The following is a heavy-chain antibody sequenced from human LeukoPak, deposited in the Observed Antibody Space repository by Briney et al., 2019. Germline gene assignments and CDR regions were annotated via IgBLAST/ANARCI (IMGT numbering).Heavy chain of an antibody. D-gene: IGHD4-17*01. CDR3: AKELRPNDY. CDR1: GFTFSSHA. Sequence: GGSLRLSCAASGFTFSSHAMSWVRQAPGRGLEWVSSIDISGSNAYYADSVKGRFTISRDNSRDTLYLQMDSLRAEDSAIYYCAKELRPNDYWGQGTLVTVSS. J-gene: IGHJ4*02. CDR2: IDISGSNA. V-gene: IGHV3-23*01.